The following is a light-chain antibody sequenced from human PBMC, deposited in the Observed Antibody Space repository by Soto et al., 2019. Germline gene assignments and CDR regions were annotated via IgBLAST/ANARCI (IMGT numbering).Light chain of an antibody. Sequence: DIQRTQSPYSLSTSVGDRVTITCRTRQSVSTYLNWYQQRPGKAPKLLIYGAYRLQSGVPSMFSGSGSGTHFTLTISSLQPEYFATYYRQEGSTLLTFGGGTKVDIK. CDR1: QSVSTY. CDR3: QEGSTLLT. J-gene: IGKJ4*01. CDR2: GAY. V-gene: IGKV1-39*01.